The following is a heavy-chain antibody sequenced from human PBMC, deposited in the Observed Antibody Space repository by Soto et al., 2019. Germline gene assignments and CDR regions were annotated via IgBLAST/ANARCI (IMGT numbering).Heavy chain of an antibody. V-gene: IGHV4-39*01. Sequence: QLQLQESGPGLVKPSETLSLTCTVSGGSISSSSYYWGWIRQPPGKGLEWIGSIYYSGYTYYNPSLKSRVTISVDLSKNQFSLELSSVTAADPAVYYCARHNGPLYVGYYYDMYVWGQGTTVTVSS. J-gene: IGHJ6*02. CDR1: GGSISSSSYY. CDR3: ARHNGPLYVGYYYDMYV. CDR2: IYYSGYT. D-gene: IGHD3-16*01.